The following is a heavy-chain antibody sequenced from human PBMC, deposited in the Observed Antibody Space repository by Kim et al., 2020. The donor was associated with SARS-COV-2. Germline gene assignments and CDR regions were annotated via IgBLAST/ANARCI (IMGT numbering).Heavy chain of an antibody. Sequence: SQKFQGRVTITRDTSASTAYMELSSLRSEDTAVYYCARARGSGSYLDERYWGQGTLVTVSS. J-gene: IGHJ4*02. D-gene: IGHD3-10*01. CDR3: ARARGSGSYLDERY. V-gene: IGHV1-3*01.